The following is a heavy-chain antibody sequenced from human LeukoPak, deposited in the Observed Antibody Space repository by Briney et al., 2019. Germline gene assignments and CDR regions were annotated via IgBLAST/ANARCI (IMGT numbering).Heavy chain of an antibody. CDR2: IKQDGSEK. CDR1: GFTFGSYW. V-gene: IGHV3-7*03. D-gene: IGHD6-6*01. Sequence: LGGSLRLSCAASGFTFGSYWMSWVRQAPGKGLEWVANIKQDGSEKYYVDSVKGRFTISRDNAENSLSLQMNSLRAEDTAVYYCASAGGDSRSPLPFYYWGQGTLVTVSS. CDR3: ASAGGDSRSPLPFYY. J-gene: IGHJ4*02.